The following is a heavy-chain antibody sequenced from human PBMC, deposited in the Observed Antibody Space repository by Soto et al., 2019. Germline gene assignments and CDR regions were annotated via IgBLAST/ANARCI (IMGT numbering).Heavy chain of an antibody. CDR3: ARGHSSSWLYGMDV. V-gene: IGHV1-8*01. CDR1: GYTFTNYD. Sequence: QVQLVQSGAEVKKPGASVKASCKASGYTFTNYDINWVRQATGQGLEWMGWMNPNSGNRGNAQKFQGRVTMTRNTSISTAYMELSSLRSEDTAVYYCARGHSSSWLYGMDVWGQGTTVTVSS. CDR2: MNPNSGNR. D-gene: IGHD6-13*01. J-gene: IGHJ6*02.